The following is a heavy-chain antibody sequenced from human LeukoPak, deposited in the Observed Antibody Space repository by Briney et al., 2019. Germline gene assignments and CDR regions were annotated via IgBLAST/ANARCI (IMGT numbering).Heavy chain of an antibody. D-gene: IGHD6-19*01. CDR3: ARRAGYSSGWLENYFDY. Sequence: PSETLSLTCTVSGGSISSYYWSWIRQPPGKGLEWIGYIYYSGSTNYNPSLKSRVTISVDTSKNQFSLKLSPVTAADTAVYYCARRAGYSSGWLENYFDYWGQGTLVTVSS. V-gene: IGHV4-59*01. CDR2: IYYSGST. CDR1: GGSISSYY. J-gene: IGHJ4*02.